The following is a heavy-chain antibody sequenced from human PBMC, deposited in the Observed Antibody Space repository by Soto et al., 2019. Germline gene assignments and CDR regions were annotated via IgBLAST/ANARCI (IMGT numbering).Heavy chain of an antibody. Sequence: QAQLVQSGAEMKKPGASVKVSCKATGYTFSAYTMNWVRQAPGQSLEWMGWINAGSANTKYPQNFQGRVSITRDTSASTAYMELTGMTSEDTAVYYCARDTETLGPRANDALDIWCQGTMVTVSS. CDR2: INAGSANT. V-gene: IGHV1-3*01. CDR1: GYTFSAYT. D-gene: IGHD3-3*02. CDR3: ARDTETLGPRANDALDI. J-gene: IGHJ3*02.